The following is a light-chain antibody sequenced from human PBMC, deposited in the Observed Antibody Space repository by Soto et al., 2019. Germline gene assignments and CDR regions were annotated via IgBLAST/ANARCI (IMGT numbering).Light chain of an antibody. Sequence: QSALAQPPSASGTPGQRVTISCSGGRSNIGSNAVNWYQQVPGTAPKLLIYANNERPSGVPDRFSGSRSGTSASLAISGLQSEDEADYYCAAWDDSLNGPVFGGGTQLTVL. J-gene: IGLJ3*02. CDR2: ANN. CDR1: RSNIGSNA. CDR3: AAWDDSLNGPV. V-gene: IGLV1-44*01.